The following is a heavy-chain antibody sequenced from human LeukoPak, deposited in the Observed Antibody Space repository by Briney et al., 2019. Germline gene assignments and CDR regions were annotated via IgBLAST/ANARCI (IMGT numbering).Heavy chain of an antibody. D-gene: IGHD6-6*01. V-gene: IGHV1-46*01. CDR3: ARTAARRFDY. CDR2: INPTGGST. CDR1: GGTFGNYG. Sequence: ASVKVSCKASGGTFGNYGVSWVRQAPGQGLEWMGIINPTGGSTTYAQKFQGRVTMTRDTSTSTVYMELSSLRSDDTAVYYCARTAARRFDYWGQGTLVTVSS. J-gene: IGHJ4*02.